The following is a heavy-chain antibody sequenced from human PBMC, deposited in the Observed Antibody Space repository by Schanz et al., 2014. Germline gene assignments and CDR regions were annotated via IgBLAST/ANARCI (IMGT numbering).Heavy chain of an antibody. Sequence: QVQLVQSGAEVKKPGASVKVSCKASGHTFTDYPIHWVRQAPGQGLEYMGRINPNSGGTNFAQKFQGRVTVTRDTSTTTVYMDLSSLISEDTAVYYCAFDRDDAYDIWGQGTTVTVSS. CDR1: GHTFTDYP. CDR2: INPNSGGT. CDR3: AFDRDDAYDI. V-gene: IGHV1-2*06. D-gene: IGHD3-9*01. J-gene: IGHJ3*02.